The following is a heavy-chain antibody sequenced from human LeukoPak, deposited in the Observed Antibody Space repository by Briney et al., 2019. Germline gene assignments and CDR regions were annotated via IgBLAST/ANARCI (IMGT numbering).Heavy chain of an antibody. V-gene: IGHV3-7*01. CDR2: IKQDGSGT. CDR1: GFTFSDYW. J-gene: IGHJ4*02. Sequence: QSGGSLRLSCAASGFTFSDYWMSWVRQAPGKGLEWVANIKQDGSGTCYVDSVKGRFTISRDNVKNSLYLQMNSLRAEDTAVYYCARNKRGDYWGQGTLVTVSS. CDR3: ARNKRGDY.